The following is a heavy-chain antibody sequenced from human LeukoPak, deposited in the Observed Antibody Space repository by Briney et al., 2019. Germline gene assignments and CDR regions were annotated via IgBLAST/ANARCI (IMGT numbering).Heavy chain of an antibody. D-gene: IGHD3-16*01. J-gene: IGHJ6*02. Sequence: PGGSLRLSCAASGFTFSDYYMSWIRQAPGKGLEWVSYISSSSSTIYYADSVKGRFTISRDNAKNSLYLQMNSLRDEDTAVYYCAAQIFGGVHSPYPDVWGQGTTVTVSS. CDR3: AAQIFGGVHSPYPDV. V-gene: IGHV3-11*04. CDR2: ISSSSSTI. CDR1: GFTFSDYY.